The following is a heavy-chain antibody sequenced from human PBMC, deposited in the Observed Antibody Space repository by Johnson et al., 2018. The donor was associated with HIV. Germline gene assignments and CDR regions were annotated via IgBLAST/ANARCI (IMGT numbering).Heavy chain of an antibody. V-gene: IGHV3-20*04. J-gene: IGHJ3*02. Sequence: VQLVESGGGLVQSGGSLRLSCAASGFIFDDYGMTWVRQVPGKGLEWVSGINWNGGSIGYADSVKGRFTISRDNSKNTLYLQMGSLRAEDMAVYYCARDEPTDDAFDIWGQGTMVTVSS. CDR2: INWNGGSI. CDR3: ARDEPTDDAFDI. CDR1: GFIFDDYG.